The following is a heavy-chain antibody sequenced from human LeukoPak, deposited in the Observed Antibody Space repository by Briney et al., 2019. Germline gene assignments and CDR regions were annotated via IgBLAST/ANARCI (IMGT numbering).Heavy chain of an antibody. J-gene: IGHJ4*02. CDR1: GFTVGSNY. Sequence: GGSLRLSCAASGFTVGSNYMSWVRQAPGKGLEWVSVIYSGGSTYYADSVKGRFTISRDNSKNTLYLQMNSLRAEDTAVYYCARVDYGDYGLDYWGQGTLVTVSS. CDR2: IYSGGST. V-gene: IGHV3-66*01. D-gene: IGHD4-17*01. CDR3: ARVDYGDYGLDY.